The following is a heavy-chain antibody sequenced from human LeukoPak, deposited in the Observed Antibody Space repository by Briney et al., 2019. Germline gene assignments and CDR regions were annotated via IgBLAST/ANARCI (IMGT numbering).Heavy chain of an antibody. Sequence: TGGSLRLSCAASGFTFSSYAMSWVRQAPGKGLEWVSAISGSGGSTYYADSVKGRFTISRDNSKNTLCLQMNSLRAEDTAVYYCAKEMTYYYDSSGSDYWGQGTLVTVSS. V-gene: IGHV3-23*01. J-gene: IGHJ4*02. CDR2: ISGSGGST. D-gene: IGHD3-22*01. CDR3: AKEMTYYYDSSGSDY. CDR1: GFTFSSYA.